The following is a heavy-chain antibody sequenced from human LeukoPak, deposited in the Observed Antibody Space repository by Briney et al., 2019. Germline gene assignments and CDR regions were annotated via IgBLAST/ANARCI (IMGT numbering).Heavy chain of an antibody. D-gene: IGHD1-26*01. CDR3: ARVGNSGSLDY. J-gene: IGHJ4*02. CDR2: IYYTGST. V-gene: IGHV4-59*01. Sequence: KTSETLSLTCTVSGGSISNSYWSWIRQPPGKGLEWIGYIYYTGSTNYNPSLKSRVTISVDTSKNQFSLKLNSVTAADTAVYCFARVGNSGSLDYWGQGTLVTVSS. CDR1: GGSISNSY.